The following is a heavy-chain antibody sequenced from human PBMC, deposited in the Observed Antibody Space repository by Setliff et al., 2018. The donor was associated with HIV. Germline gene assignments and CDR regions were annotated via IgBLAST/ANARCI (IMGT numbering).Heavy chain of an antibody. CDR3: ARHTAPYSSGFYSVAAWFDP. CDR2: IYYSGTA. CDR1: GGSLSSSYY. J-gene: IGHJ5*02. D-gene: IGHD6-19*01. V-gene: IGHV4-39*01. Sequence: SETLSLTCSVSGGSLSSSYYWAWIRQSPGKGLEWIGTIYYSGTAYYSPSLNGRVTISVDTSNNQFSLSLTSVTAADTAVYHCARHTAPYSSGFYSVAAWFDPWGQGTLVTAPQ.